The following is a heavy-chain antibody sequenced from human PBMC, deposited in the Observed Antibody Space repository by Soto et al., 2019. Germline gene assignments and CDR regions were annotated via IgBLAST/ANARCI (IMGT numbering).Heavy chain of an antibody. Sequence: GGSLRLSCVASGFTFSTYWMHWVRQTPGEGLVWVSHTDSDGTFTTYADSVKGRFTISRDNAKKSLYLQMNSLIAEDMAVYYRLEIVLVPAGPRLYYYGMDVWGQGTTVTVSS. CDR2: TDSDGTFT. D-gene: IGHD2-2*03. CDR3: LEIVLVPAGPRLYYYGMDV. J-gene: IGHJ6*02. CDR1: GFTFSTYW. V-gene: IGHV3-74*01.